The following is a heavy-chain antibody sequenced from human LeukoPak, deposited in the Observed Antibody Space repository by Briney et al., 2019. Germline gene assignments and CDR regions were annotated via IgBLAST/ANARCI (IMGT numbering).Heavy chain of an antibody. V-gene: IGHV3-9*01. J-gene: IGHJ6*03. CDR3: ARMRDYYYMDV. CDR1: GFTFDDYA. Sequence: GGSLRLSCAASGFTFDDYAMHWVRQAPGKGLEWVSGISWNSGSIGYADSVKGRFTISRDNAKNSLYLQMNSLRAEDTAVYYCARMRDYYYMDVWGKGTTVTVSS. D-gene: IGHD2/OR15-2a*01. CDR2: ISWNSGSI.